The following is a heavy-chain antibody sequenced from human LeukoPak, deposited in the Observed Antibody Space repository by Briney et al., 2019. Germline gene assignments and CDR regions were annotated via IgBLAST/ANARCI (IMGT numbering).Heavy chain of an antibody. J-gene: IGHJ3*02. CDR2: IFHTGST. Sequence: SGTLSLTCGVSGDSISSNNWWSWVRQSPGKGLEWLGEIFHTGSTNDNPSLKTRVTMSVDESKNLFSLKLTSVTAADTAVYYCARVLGGIDALDIWGRGTMVTVSS. D-gene: IGHD3-16*01. CDR3: ARVLGGIDALDI. CDR1: GDSISSNNW. V-gene: IGHV4-4*02.